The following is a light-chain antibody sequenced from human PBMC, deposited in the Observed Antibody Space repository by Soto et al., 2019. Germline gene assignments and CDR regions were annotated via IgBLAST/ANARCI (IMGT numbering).Light chain of an antibody. V-gene: IGKV4-1*01. CDR2: WAS. J-gene: IGKJ2*01. CDR3: QQYYSTPPT. Sequence: DIVMTQSPDSLAVSLGERATINCKSSQSVLYSSNNNNYLAWYQQKPGQPPRLLIYWASTRESGVPDRFSGSGFGTDFTLTISSLQAEDVAVYSCQQYYSTPPTFGQGTKLEIK. CDR1: QSVLYSSNNNNY.